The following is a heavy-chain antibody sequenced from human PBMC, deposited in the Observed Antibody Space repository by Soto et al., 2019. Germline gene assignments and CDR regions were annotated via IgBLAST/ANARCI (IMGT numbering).Heavy chain of an antibody. CDR2: ISYDGINK. D-gene: IGHD5-12*01. CDR1: VFTFSSYG. Sequence: PGMSLRRSCAGSVFTFSSYGIHWVLQTPVKVLDCLGVISYDGINKYYADSVKGRFTISRDNSKNTLYLQMNSLRAEDTAVYYCAKDSGDIVATKLDLYYYYYGMEVWGQGTTVTVSS. CDR3: AKDSGDIVATKLDLYYYYYGMEV. V-gene: IGHV3-30*18. J-gene: IGHJ6*02.